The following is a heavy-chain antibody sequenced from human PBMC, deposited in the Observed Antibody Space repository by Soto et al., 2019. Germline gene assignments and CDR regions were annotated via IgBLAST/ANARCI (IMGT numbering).Heavy chain of an antibody. CDR1: GFTFSSYG. Sequence: QVQLVESGGGVVQPGRSLRLSCAASGFTFSSYGMHWVRQAPGKGLEWVAVISYDGSNKYYADSVKGRFTISRDNSKNTLYLQMNGLRAEDTAVYYCAKGDSSSWYLGIEGYWGQGTLVTVSS. D-gene: IGHD6-13*01. CDR2: ISYDGSNK. J-gene: IGHJ4*02. CDR3: AKGDSSSWYLGIEGY. V-gene: IGHV3-30*18.